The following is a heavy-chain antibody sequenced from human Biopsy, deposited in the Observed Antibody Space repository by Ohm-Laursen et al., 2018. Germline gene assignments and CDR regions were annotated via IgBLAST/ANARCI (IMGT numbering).Heavy chain of an antibody. CDR3: ARDRYYGSESYYSHYNMDV. Sequence: SLRLSCAASGLTFSRYSMHWVRQAPGKGLEWVSSISSSSNFIYYGDSVKGRFTISRDNAKSSLYLQMDSLRAEDTAVYYCARDRYYGSESYYSHYNMDVWGQGTTVSVSS. J-gene: IGHJ6*02. V-gene: IGHV3-21*01. CDR1: GLTFSRYS. CDR2: ISSSSNFI. D-gene: IGHD3-10*01.